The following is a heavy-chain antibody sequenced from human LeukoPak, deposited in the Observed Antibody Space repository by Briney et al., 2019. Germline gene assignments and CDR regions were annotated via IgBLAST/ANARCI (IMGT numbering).Heavy chain of an antibody. CDR1: GFTFSSYG. Sequence: PGGTLRLSCAASGFTFSSYGMSWVRQAPGKGLEWVSAISGSGGSTYYADSVKGRFTISRDNSKNTLYLQMNSLRAEDTAVYYCANALTTGTTSYMDVWGKGTTVTVSS. CDR2: ISGSGGST. CDR3: ANALTTGTTSYMDV. D-gene: IGHD1-1*01. J-gene: IGHJ6*03. V-gene: IGHV3-23*01.